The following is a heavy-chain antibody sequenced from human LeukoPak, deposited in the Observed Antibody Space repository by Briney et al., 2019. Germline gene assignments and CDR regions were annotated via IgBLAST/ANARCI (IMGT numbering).Heavy chain of an antibody. V-gene: IGHV4-4*02. D-gene: IGHD2-21*01. Sequence: SGTLSLTCAVSGGSISSGNWWSWVRQPPGKGLEWIGEIYHNGGTNYNPSLKSRVTISVDNSKNQFSLKLTSVTAADTAVYYCARNPVGILTTHPNWFDPWGQGTLVTVSS. CDR3: ARNPVGILTTHPNWFDP. CDR1: GGSISSGNW. J-gene: IGHJ5*02. CDR2: IYHNGGT.